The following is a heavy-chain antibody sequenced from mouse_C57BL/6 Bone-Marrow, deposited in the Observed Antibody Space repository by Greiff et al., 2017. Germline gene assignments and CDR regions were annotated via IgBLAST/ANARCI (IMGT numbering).Heavy chain of an antibody. V-gene: IGHV1-55*01. D-gene: IGHD4-1*02. J-gene: IGHJ3*01. Sequence: QVHVKQSGAELVKPGASVKMSCKASGYTFTSYWITWVKQRPGQGLEWIGDIYPGSGSTNYNEKFKSKATLTVDTSSSTAYMQLSSLTSEDSAVYYCALNWGEFAYWGQGTLVTVSA. CDR2: IYPGSGST. CDR3: ALNWGEFAY. CDR1: GYTFTSYW.